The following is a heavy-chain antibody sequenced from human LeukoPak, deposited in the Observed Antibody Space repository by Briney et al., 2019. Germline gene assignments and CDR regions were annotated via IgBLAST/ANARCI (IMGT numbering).Heavy chain of an antibody. CDR2: MDYSGST. V-gene: IGHV4-59*01. CDR3: ARVSYYDYVWGTYRRFLYYFDH. CDR1: GGSISNNY. J-gene: IGHJ4*02. D-gene: IGHD3-16*02. Sequence: PSETLSLTCTVSGGSISNNYWSWIRQPPGKALEWIGYMDYSGSTNYNPSLRSRVTISVDTSKNQFSLKLSSVTAADTAVYYCARVSYYDYVWGTYRRFLYYFDHWGQGTLVTVSS.